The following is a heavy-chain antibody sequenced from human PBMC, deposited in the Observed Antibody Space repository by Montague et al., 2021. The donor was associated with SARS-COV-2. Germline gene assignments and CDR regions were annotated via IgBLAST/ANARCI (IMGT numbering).Heavy chain of an antibody. CDR1: GGSISPYY. V-gene: IGHV4-59*13. Sequence: SETLSLTCTVSGGSISPYYWNWIRQPPGKGLEWIGYIYYTGGTKYNPSLKSRVSMSVDTTKNQFSLRLTSVGAADTAVYYCARIVMAATFDSWGQGALVTVSS. D-gene: IGHD2-15*01. CDR2: IYYTGGT. CDR3: ARIVMAATFDS. J-gene: IGHJ4*02.